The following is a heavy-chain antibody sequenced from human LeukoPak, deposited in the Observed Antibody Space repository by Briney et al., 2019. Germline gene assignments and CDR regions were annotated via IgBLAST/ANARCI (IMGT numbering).Heavy chain of an antibody. D-gene: IGHD3-22*01. CDR2: IIPILGIA. V-gene: IGHV1-69*04. Sequence: GASVKVSCKASGGTFSSYAISWVRQAPGQGLEWRGRIIPILGIANYAQKFQGRVTITGDKSTSTAYMELRSPSSEATAVYYCASYDSSGYYSPYWGQGTLVTVSS. CDR1: GGTFSSYA. J-gene: IGHJ4*02. CDR3: ASYDSSGYYSPY.